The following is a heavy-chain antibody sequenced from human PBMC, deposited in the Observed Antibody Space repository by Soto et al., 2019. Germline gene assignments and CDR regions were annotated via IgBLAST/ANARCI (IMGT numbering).Heavy chain of an antibody. D-gene: IGHD6-6*01. CDR2: ISGRGGST. CDR3: AKMVAARPYYYYYMDV. CDR1: GFTFSSYA. V-gene: IGHV3-23*01. Sequence: GGSLRLSCAASGFTFSSYAMSWVRQAPGKGLEWVSAISGRGGSTYYGDSVKGRFTISRDNSKNTLYLQMNSLRAEDTAVYYCAKMVAARPYYYYYMDVWGKGTTVTVSS. J-gene: IGHJ6*03.